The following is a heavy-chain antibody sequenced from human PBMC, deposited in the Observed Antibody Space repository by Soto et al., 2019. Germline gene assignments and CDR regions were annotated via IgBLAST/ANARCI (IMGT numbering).Heavy chain of an antibody. D-gene: IGHD3-22*01. Sequence: SETLSLTCTVSGGSISSGDYYWSWIRQPPGKGLEWIGYIYCSGSTYYNPSLKSRVTISVDTSKNQFSLKLSSVTAADTAVHYCARVWYSYYYDSSGVPPLFDYCGQGTLVTVSS. CDR3: ARVWYSYYYDSSGVPPLFDY. V-gene: IGHV4-30-4*01. CDR1: GGSISSGDYY. J-gene: IGHJ4*02. CDR2: IYCSGST.